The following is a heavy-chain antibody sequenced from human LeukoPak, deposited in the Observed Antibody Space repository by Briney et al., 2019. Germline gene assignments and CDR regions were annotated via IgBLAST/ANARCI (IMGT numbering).Heavy chain of an antibody. D-gene: IGHD3-22*01. Sequence: GGSLRLSCAAPGFTFSDYYMSWIRQAPGRGLEGVSYISSSSTYTNYADSVKGRFTISRDNAKNSLYLQMNSLKAEDTALYYCARLLGGMIVAAYWGQGNLVTVSS. V-gene: IGHV3-11*03. CDR2: ISSSSTYT. CDR1: GFTFSDYY. CDR3: ARLLGGMIVAAY. J-gene: IGHJ4*02.